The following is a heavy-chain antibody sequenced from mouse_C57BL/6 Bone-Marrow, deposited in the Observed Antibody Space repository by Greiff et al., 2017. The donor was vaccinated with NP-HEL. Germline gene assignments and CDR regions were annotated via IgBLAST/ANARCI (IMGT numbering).Heavy chain of an antibody. D-gene: IGHD2-3*01. CDR3: ARRCDGYPYYYAMDY. J-gene: IGHJ4*01. Sequence: EVMLVESGGGLVQPGGSLKLSCAASGFTFSDYYMYWVRQTPEKRLEWVAYISNGGGSTYYPDPVMGRFIISRDNAKNTLYLQMSRLKSEDTAMYYCARRCDGYPYYYAMDYWGQGTSVTVSS. CDR1: GFTFSDYY. CDR2: ISNGGGST. V-gene: IGHV5-12*01.